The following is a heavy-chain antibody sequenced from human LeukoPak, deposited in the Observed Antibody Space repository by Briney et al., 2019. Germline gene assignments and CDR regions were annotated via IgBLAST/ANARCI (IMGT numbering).Heavy chain of an antibody. J-gene: IGHJ4*02. CDR1: GFTFNNAW. CDR2: FKSKTDGAKT. CDR3: TTPTRSGSYSYYFDY. V-gene: IGHV3-15*01. D-gene: IGHD3-10*01. Sequence: GGSLRLSCAASGFTFNNAWMSWVRQAPGKGGEWVGLFKSKTDGAKTDYAAPVKGRFTISRDDSKNTLYLQMNSLKTEDTAVYYCTTPTRSGSYSYYFDYWGQGTLVTVSS.